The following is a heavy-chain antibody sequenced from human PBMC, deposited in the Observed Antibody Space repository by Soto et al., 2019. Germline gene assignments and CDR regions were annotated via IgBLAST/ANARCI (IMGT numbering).Heavy chain of an antibody. CDR2: INHSGST. CDR3: ARGLTNPPNWLVMARGYFDY. CDR1: GGSSSGYY. Sequence: PSETLSLTCAVYGGSSSGYYWSWIRQPPGKGLEWIGEINHSGSTNYNPSLKSRVTISVDTSKNQFSLKLSSVTAADTAVYYCARGLTNPPNWLVMARGYFDYWGQGTLVTVSS. D-gene: IGHD6-19*01. J-gene: IGHJ4*02. V-gene: IGHV4-34*01.